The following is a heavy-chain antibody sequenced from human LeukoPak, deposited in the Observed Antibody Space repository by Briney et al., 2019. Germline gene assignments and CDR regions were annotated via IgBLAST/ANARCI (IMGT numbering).Heavy chain of an antibody. Sequence: GGSLRLSCAASGFTFSTYSMNWVRQAPGKGLEWVSSISSSSTYIYYAGSVKGRFTISRDNARNSLDLQMTSLRAEDTAVYYCAGGTGWITDYWGQGTLVTVSP. J-gene: IGHJ4*02. CDR1: GFTFSTYS. CDR3: AGGTGWITDY. V-gene: IGHV3-21*01. CDR2: ISSSSTYI. D-gene: IGHD6-25*01.